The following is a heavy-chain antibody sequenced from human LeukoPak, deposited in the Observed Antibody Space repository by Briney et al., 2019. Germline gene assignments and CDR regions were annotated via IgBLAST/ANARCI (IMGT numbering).Heavy chain of an antibody. Sequence: QPGGSLRLSCAASGFTFSSYWMSWVRQAPGKGLEWVANIKQDGSEKYYVDSVKGRFTISRDNAKNSLYLQMNSLRAEDTAVYYCARDRSSTSYNWFDPWGQGALVTVSS. CDR1: GFTFSSYW. J-gene: IGHJ5*02. V-gene: IGHV3-7*01. CDR3: ARDRSSTSYNWFDP. D-gene: IGHD2-2*01. CDR2: IKQDGSEK.